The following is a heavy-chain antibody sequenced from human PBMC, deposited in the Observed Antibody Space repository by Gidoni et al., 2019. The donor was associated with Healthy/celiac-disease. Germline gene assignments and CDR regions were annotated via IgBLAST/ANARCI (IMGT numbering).Heavy chain of an antibody. J-gene: IGHJ6*02. CDR1: GGSFSGYY. CDR3: ARVHIVVVPAATNRGDYYYGMDV. D-gene: IGHD2-2*01. CDR2: INHSGST. V-gene: IGHV4-34*01. Sequence: QVQLQQWGAGLLKPSETLSLTCAVYGGSFSGYYWRWIRQPPGKGLEWIGEINHSGSTNYNPSLKSRVTISVDTSKNQFSLKLSSVTAADTAVYYCARVHIVVVPAATNRGDYYYGMDVWGQGTTVTVSS.